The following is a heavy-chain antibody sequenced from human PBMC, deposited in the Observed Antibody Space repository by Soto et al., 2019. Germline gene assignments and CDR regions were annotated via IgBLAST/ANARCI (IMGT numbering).Heavy chain of an antibody. V-gene: IGHV4-59*01. CDR2: VSSSGST. J-gene: IGHJ3*02. CDR1: GGSISGDH. Sequence: SETLSLTCTVSGGSISGDHWNWIRQPPGKGLEWIAYVSSSGSTKYNPSLKSRVTISIDTTKNQFSLRLSSVIAADTAAYYCATGFYDSRGYSEAFDIWGQGTNVTVSS. D-gene: IGHD3-22*01. CDR3: ATGFYDSRGYSEAFDI.